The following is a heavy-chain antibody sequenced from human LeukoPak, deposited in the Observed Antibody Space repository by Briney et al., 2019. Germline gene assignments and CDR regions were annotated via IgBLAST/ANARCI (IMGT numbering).Heavy chain of an antibody. CDR1: RFTFSSYN. CDR2: ISASSGTI. Sequence: QSGGSLRLSCAASRFTFSSYNMNWVRQAPGKGLEWISHISASSGTIYYADSVKGRFTISRDNAKDSLYLQMNSLRAEDTAVYYCSRESRPAALDYWGQGTLVTVSS. D-gene: IGHD2-2*01. CDR3: SRESRPAALDY. J-gene: IGHJ4*02. V-gene: IGHV3-48*04.